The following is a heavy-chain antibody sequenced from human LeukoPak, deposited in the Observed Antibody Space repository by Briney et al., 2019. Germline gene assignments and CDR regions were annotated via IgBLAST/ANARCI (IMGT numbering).Heavy chain of an antibody. V-gene: IGHV5-10-1*01. CDR2: IDPSDSYT. J-gene: IGHJ5*02. CDR3: ARHDEKNYDFWSGYTHNWFDP. CDR1: GCSFTSYW. Sequence: GESLKISCKGSGCSFTSYWISWVRQMPGKGLEWMGRIDPSDSYTNYSPSFQGHVTISADKSISTAYLQWSSLKASDTAMYYCARHDEKNYDFWSGYTHNWFDPWGQGTLVTVSS. D-gene: IGHD3-3*01.